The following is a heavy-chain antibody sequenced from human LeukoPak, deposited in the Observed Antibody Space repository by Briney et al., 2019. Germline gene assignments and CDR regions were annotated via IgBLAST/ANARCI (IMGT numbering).Heavy chain of an antibody. J-gene: IGHJ4*02. Sequence: GGSLRLSCAASGFTFSSYWMHWVRHAPGKGLVWVSRINSDGSSTSYADSVKGRFTISRDNAKNSLYLQMSSLRVEDTAVYYCARCTTGRTFGSLREIKRSREIDYWGQGTLVTVSS. CDR2: INSDGSST. CDR3: ARCTTGRTFGSLREIKRSREIDY. CDR1: GFTFSSYW. V-gene: IGHV3-74*01. D-gene: IGHD1-1*01.